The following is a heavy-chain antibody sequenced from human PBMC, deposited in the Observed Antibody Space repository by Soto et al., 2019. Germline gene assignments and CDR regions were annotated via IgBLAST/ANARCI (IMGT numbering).Heavy chain of an antibody. V-gene: IGHV3-23*01. J-gene: IGHJ4*02. CDR2: ISGSGGST. CDR3: AKGHHPVDIVVVPAELDY. D-gene: IGHD2-2*03. Sequence: GGSLRLSCAASGFTFSSYAMSWVRQAPGKGLEWVSAISGSGGSTYYADSVKGRFTISRDNSKNTLYLQMNSLRAEDTAVYYCAKGHHPVDIVVVPAELDYWGQGTLVTSPQ. CDR1: GFTFSSYA.